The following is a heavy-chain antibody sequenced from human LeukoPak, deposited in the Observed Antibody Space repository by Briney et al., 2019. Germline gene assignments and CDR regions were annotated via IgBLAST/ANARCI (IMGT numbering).Heavy chain of an antibody. CDR1: GYTFTSYG. CDR3: ARDRGWWPRDYYYYGMDV. J-gene: IGHJ6*02. CDR2: ISAYNGNT. D-gene: IGHD2-15*01. Sequence: ASVKVSCKASGYTFTSYGISWVRQAPGQGLEWMGWISAYNGNTNYAQKLQGRVTMTTDTSTSTVYMELRSLRSDDTAVYYCARDRGWWPRDYYYYGMDVWGQGTTVTVSS. V-gene: IGHV1-18*01.